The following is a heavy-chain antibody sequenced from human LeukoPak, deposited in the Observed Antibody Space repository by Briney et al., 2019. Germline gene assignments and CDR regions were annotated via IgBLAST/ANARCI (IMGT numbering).Heavy chain of an antibody. V-gene: IGHV3-53*01. Sequence: GGSLRLSCAASGFTVSSNYMSWVRQAPGKGLEWVSVIYSGGSTYYADSVKGRFTISRDNAKNSLYLQMNSLRAEDTAVYYCARCASSGWYSYYYYYMDVWGKGTTVTVSS. D-gene: IGHD6-19*01. CDR2: IYSGGST. J-gene: IGHJ6*03. CDR1: GFTVSSNY. CDR3: ARCASSGWYSYYYYYMDV.